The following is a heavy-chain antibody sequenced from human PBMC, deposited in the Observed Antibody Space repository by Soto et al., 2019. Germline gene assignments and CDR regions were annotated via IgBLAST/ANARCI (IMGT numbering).Heavy chain of an antibody. CDR1: GYTLTKIS. CDR2: FDSEDGET. D-gene: IGHD3-9*01. Sequence: ASVKVSCKVSGYTLTKISMHWVRQAPGKGLEWMGGFDSEDGETIYAQKFQGRVTMTEDTSTDTAYMELSRLRSEDTAVYYCATGRDYEILIGSLYGFDIWG. J-gene: IGHJ3*02. CDR3: ATGRDYEILIGSLYGFDI. V-gene: IGHV1-24*01.